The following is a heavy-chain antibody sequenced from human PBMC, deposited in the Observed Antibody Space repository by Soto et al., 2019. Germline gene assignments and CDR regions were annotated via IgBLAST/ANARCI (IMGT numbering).Heavy chain of an antibody. CDR3: AREGYPFDY. V-gene: IGHV3-74*01. Sequence: GGSLRLSCAASGFTVSSNYMSWVRQAPGKGLEWVSRINSDGSDTSYADSVKGRFTISRDNAKNSLYLQMNSLRDEDTAVYYCAREGYPFDYWGQGTLVTVSS. D-gene: IGHD5-12*01. J-gene: IGHJ4*02. CDR1: GFTVSSNY. CDR2: INSDGSDT.